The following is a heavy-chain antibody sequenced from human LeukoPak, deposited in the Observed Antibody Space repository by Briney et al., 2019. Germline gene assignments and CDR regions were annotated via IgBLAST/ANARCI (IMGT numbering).Heavy chain of an antibody. Sequence: PGGSLRLSCAASGLTFSDYAMTWVHQASGRGLEWVSSISGSGDSTYYADSVKGRFTISRDNSKNSLYLQMNSLRSDDTALYYCARESESSGWYDYWGQGTLVTVSS. CDR3: ARESESSGWYDY. D-gene: IGHD6-19*01. V-gene: IGHV3-43*02. CDR1: GLTFSDYA. CDR2: ISGSGDST. J-gene: IGHJ4*02.